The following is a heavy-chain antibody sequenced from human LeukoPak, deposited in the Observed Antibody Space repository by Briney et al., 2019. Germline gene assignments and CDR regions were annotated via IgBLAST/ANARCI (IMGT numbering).Heavy chain of an antibody. CDR1: GFTFSNAW. CDR3: TTEVVVVVALTLNAFDI. D-gene: IGHD2-15*01. V-gene: IGHV3-15*07. J-gene: IGHJ3*02. CDR2: IKSKTDGGTT. Sequence: PGGSLRLSCAASGFTFSNAWMNWVRQAPGKGLEWVGRIKSKTDGGTTDYAAPVKGRFTISRDDSKNTLYLQMNSLKTEDTAVYYCTTEVVVVVALTLNAFDIWGQGTMVTVSS.